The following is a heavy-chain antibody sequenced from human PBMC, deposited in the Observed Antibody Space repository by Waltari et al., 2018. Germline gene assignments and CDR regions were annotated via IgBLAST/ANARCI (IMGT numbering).Heavy chain of an antibody. J-gene: IGHJ4*02. CDR2: IRDGGSSK. CDR1: GLTFSSYD. D-gene: IGHD6-13*01. CDR3: AKGPSAAGSYYFDY. Sequence: QLQLLWSCVGMFQPGSSLRLACAASGLTFSSYDMHWVRQAPGKGLEWVSAIRDGGSSKYYADSVKGRFTISRDNSKNTLYLQMNSLRAEDTAVYYCAKGPSAAGSYYFDYWGQGTLVTVSS. V-gene: IGHV3-33*06.